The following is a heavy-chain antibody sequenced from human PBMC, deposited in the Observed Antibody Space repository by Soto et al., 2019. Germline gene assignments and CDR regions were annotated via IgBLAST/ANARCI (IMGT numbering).Heavy chain of an antibody. J-gene: IGHJ4*02. V-gene: IGHV3-30-3*01. CDR1: GFTFSSYA. Sequence: GGPLRLSCAASGFTFSSYAMHWVRQAPGKGLEWVAVISYDGSNKYYADSVKGRFTISRDNSKNTLYLQMNSLRAEDTAVYYCARDSYSHCSSTSCYSDYWGQGTLVTVSS. CDR2: ISYDGSNK. CDR3: ARDSYSHCSSTSCYSDY. D-gene: IGHD2-2*01.